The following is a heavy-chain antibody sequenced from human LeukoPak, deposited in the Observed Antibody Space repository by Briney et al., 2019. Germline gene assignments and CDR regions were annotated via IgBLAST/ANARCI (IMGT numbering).Heavy chain of an antibody. CDR1: GYTFTGYY. V-gene: IGHV1-2*02. D-gene: IGHD3-22*01. Sequence: GASVKVSCKASGYTFTGYYMHWVRQAPGQGLEWMGWINPNSGGTNYAQKFQGRVTMTRDTSISTAYMELSRLRSDDTAVYYCAREFPPGDSSDFVIDYWGQGTLVTVSS. CDR3: AREFPPGDSSDFVIDY. CDR2: INPNSGGT. J-gene: IGHJ4*02.